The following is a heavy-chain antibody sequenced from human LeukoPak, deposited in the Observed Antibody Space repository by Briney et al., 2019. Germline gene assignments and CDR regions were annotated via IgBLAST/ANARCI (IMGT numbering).Heavy chain of an antibody. CDR3: ARGDARKVVPAAKVFDY. V-gene: IGHV3-11*04. Sequence: GGSLRLSCAASGFTFSDYYMSWIRQAPGKGLEWVSYISSSGSTIYYADSVKGRFTISRDNAKNSLYLQMNSLRAEDTAVYYCARGDARKVVPAAKVFDYWGQGTLVTVSS. CDR2: ISSSGSTI. CDR1: GFTFSDYY. D-gene: IGHD2-2*01. J-gene: IGHJ4*02.